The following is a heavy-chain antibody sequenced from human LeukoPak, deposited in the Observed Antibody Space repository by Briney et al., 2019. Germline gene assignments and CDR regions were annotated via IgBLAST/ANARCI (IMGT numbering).Heavy chain of an antibody. CDR2: IYYSGST. D-gene: IGHD6-19*01. Sequence: SETLSLTCTVSGGSISTYYWSWIRQPPGKGLEWIGYIYYSGSTNYNPSLKSRVTISVDASKNQFSLKLSSVTAADTAVYYCARVLSSGWAGFDHWGQGALVTVSS. CDR1: GGSISTYY. J-gene: IGHJ4*02. V-gene: IGHV4-59*01. CDR3: ARVLSSGWAGFDH.